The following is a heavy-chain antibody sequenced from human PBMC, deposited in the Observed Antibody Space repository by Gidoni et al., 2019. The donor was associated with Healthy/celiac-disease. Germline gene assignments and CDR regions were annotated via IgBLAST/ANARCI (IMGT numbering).Heavy chain of an antibody. V-gene: IGHV1-3*01. J-gene: IGHJ3*02. CDR1: GSPFTSYA. D-gene: IGHD3-22*01. Sequence: QVQLVQSGAEVTKPGASVKVSCKASGSPFTSYAMHWVRQAPGQRLEWMGWINAGNGNKKYAQKFQGRVTITRDTSASTAYMELSSLRSEDTAVYDCARDQGYYYDSSGYGDAFDIWGQGTMVTVSA. CDR3: ARDQGYYYDSSGYGDAFDI. CDR2: INAGNGNK.